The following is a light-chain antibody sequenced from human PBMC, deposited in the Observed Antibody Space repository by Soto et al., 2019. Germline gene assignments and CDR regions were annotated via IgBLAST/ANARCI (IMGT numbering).Light chain of an antibody. CDR3: RSYDSSLSVV. J-gene: IGLJ2*01. Sequence: QSVLTQPPSVSGAPGQRVTISCTGTSTNIGACYDVPWYQQLPGTAPQLLIYGNSKRPSGVPDRFSGSKSGTSASLAITGLQAEDEADYYCRSYDSSLSVVFGGGTKLTVL. V-gene: IGLV1-40*01. CDR1: STNIGACYD. CDR2: GNS.